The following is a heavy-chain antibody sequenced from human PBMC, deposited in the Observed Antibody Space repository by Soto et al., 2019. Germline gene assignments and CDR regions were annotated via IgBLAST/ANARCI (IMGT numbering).Heavy chain of an antibody. CDR1: GFTFSSYS. Sequence: EVQLVESGGGLVQPGGSLRLSCAASGFTFSSYSMNWVRQAPGKGLEWVSYISSSSSTIYYADSVKGRFTISRDNAKNSLYLQMNGLRDEDTAVYYCARAYYGDGYSWGQGTLVTVSS. J-gene: IGHJ4*02. V-gene: IGHV3-48*02. D-gene: IGHD4-17*01. CDR2: ISSSSSTI. CDR3: ARAYYGDGYS.